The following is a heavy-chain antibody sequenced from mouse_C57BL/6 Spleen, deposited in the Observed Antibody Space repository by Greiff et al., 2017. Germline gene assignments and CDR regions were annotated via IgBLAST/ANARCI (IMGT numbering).Heavy chain of an antibody. V-gene: IGHV1-64*01. CDR3: ARSYYYGSRPYYFDY. CDR2: IHPNSGST. D-gene: IGHD1-1*01. Sequence: QVQLQQPGAELVKPGASVKLSCKASVYTFTSYWMHWVKQRPGQGLEWIGMIHPNSGSTNYNEKFKSKATLTVDKSSSTAYMQLSSLTSEDSAVYYCARSYYYGSRPYYFDYWGQGTTLTVSS. CDR1: VYTFTSYW. J-gene: IGHJ2*01.